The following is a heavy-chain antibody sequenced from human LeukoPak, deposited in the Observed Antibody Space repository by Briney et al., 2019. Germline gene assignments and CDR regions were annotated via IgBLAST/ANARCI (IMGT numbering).Heavy chain of an antibody. J-gene: IGHJ1*01. CDR3: ATYSSLNRREFQY. CDR1: GFTFSTYN. Sequence: PGGSLRLSCAASGFTFSTYNMNWVRQSPGKGLEWLSFIGSSSNPVYYADSVRGRFTISRDNAKNSLYLQMNSLRAEDTAVYYCATYSSLNRREFQYWGQGTLLTVSS. CDR2: IGSSSNPV. D-gene: IGHD3-22*01. V-gene: IGHV3-48*04.